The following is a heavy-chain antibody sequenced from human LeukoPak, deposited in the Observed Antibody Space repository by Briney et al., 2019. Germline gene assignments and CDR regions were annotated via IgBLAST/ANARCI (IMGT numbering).Heavy chain of an antibody. J-gene: IGHJ4*02. CDR1: GFTFRSHA. V-gene: IGHV3-23*01. CDR2: IYENGGTT. D-gene: IGHD2-21*01. CDR3: AKDFRIGYSAHFDY. Sequence: GGSLRLSCVGSGFTFRSHAMSWVRQAPEKGLEFVSGIYENGGTTYYADSVKGRFSISRDNSKNTLYLQMDSLRGEDTAVYCCAKDFRIGYSAHFDYWGQGALVTVSS.